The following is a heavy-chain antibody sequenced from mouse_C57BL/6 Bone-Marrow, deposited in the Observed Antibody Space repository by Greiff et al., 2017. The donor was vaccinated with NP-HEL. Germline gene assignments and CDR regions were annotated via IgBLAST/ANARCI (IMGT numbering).Heavy chain of an antibody. CDR1: GFTIKDYY. CDR3: ASSYYYGSSHWYFDV. J-gene: IGHJ1*03. V-gene: IGHV14-2*01. D-gene: IGHD1-1*01. Sequence: VTLKESGAELVKPGASVKLSCTASGFTIKDYYMHWVKQRTEQGLEWIGRIDPEDGETKYDPKFQGKATITADTSSNTAYLQLSSLTSEDTAVYDCASSYYYGSSHWYFDVWGTGTTVTVSS. CDR2: IDPEDGET.